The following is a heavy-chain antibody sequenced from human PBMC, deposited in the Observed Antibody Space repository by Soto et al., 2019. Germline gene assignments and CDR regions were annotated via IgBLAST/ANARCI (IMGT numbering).Heavy chain of an antibody. D-gene: IGHD3-10*01. CDR1: GDSITSGGYY. Sequence: QVHLQESGPGLVKPSQTLSLTCTVSGDSITSGGYYWSWIRQHPGKGLEWIGYIHYTGNSYYHPSLKSRVTISLDTSKNQFSLRLSSVTAADTAVYYCARERRGLQSDSWGQGTLVTVSS. V-gene: IGHV4-31*03. CDR2: IHYTGNS. CDR3: ARERRGLQSDS. J-gene: IGHJ4*02.